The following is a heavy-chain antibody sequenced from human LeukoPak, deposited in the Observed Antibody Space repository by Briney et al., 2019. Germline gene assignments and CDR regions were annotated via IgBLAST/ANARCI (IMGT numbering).Heavy chain of an antibody. CDR1: GYTFTGYY. CDR2: INPNSGGT. V-gene: IGHV1-2*02. CDR3: ARGHLGYCSSTSCYYWFDP. Sequence: ASVKVSCKASGYTFTGYYMHWVRQAPGQGLEWMGWINPNSGGTNHAQKFQGRVTMTRDTSISTAYMELSRLRSDDTAVYYCARGHLGYCSSTSCYYWFDPWGQGTLVTVSS. D-gene: IGHD2-2*01. J-gene: IGHJ5*02.